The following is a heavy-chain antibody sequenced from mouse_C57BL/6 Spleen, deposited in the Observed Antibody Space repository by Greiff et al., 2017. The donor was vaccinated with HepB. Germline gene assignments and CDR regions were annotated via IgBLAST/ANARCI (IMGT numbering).Heavy chain of an antibody. Sequence: QVQLQQSGPGLVQPSQSLSITCTVSGFSLTSYGVHWVRQSPGKGLEWLGVIWRGGSTDYNAAFMSRLSITKDNSKSQVFFKMNSLQADDTAIYYCAISPLVTTCAMDYWGQGTSVTVSS. V-gene: IGHV2-5*01. CDR3: AISPLVTTCAMDY. CDR1: GFSLTSYG. CDR2: IWRGGST. D-gene: IGHD2-2*01. J-gene: IGHJ4*01.